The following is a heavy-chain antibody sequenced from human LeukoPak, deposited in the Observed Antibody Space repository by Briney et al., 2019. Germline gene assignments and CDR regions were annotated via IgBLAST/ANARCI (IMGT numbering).Heavy chain of an antibody. J-gene: IGHJ4*02. D-gene: IGHD3-22*01. CDR2: IYYSGST. CDR3: ARVVDSSGPHDY. CDR1: GGSISSYY. Sequence: PSETLSLTCTVSGGSISSYYWSWIRQPPGKGLEWIGYIYYSGSTNHNPSLKSRVTISVDTSKNQFSLKLSSVTAADTAVYYCARVVDSSGPHDYWGQGTLVTVSS. V-gene: IGHV4-59*01.